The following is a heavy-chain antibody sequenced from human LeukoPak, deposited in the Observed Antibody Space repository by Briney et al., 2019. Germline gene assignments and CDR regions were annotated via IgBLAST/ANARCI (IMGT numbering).Heavy chain of an antibody. V-gene: IGHV4-4*07. D-gene: IGHD1-1*01. CDR3: ARYKNYYYYMDV. J-gene: IGHJ6*03. CDR2: IYTSGST. Sequence: PSETLSLTCTVSGGSFTIYYWSRIRQPAGKGLEWIGRIYTSGSTNYNPSLKSRVTMSVDTSNNQFSLTLNSVTAADTAVYYCARYKNYYYYMDVWGKGTTVTISS. CDR1: GGSFTIYY.